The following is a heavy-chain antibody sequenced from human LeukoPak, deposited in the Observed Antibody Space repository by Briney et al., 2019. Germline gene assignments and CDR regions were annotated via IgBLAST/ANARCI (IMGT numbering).Heavy chain of an antibody. CDR2: IRSNSDGGAI. CDR3: ATDFYDST. D-gene: IGHD2/OR15-2a*01. Sequence: GGSLRLSCVFPSLTFSHAWMNWVRRAPGKGLEWVGRIRSNSDGGAIDYAAPVKGRFALSRDDSKNTLYLQMNSLQTEDTAMYYCATDFYDSTWGQGTLVTVSS. V-gene: IGHV3-15*07. J-gene: IGHJ5*02. CDR1: SLTFSHAW.